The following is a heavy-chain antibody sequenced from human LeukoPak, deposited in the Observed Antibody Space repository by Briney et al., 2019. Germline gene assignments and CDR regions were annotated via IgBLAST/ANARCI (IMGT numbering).Heavy chain of an antibody. CDR1: GFTFCSYW. Sequence: PGGSLRLSCAASGFTFCSYWMTWVRQAPGKGLEWVANIKQDGSERYYVDSMKGRITISRDNAKKSLYLEVNSLSAEDTAVYYCVRDGGYSGYEYWGQGTLVTVSS. V-gene: IGHV3-7*04. D-gene: IGHD5-12*01. CDR2: IKQDGSER. CDR3: VRDGGYSGYEY. J-gene: IGHJ4*02.